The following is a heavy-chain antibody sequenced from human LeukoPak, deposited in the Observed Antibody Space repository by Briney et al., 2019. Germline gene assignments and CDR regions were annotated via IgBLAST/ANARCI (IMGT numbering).Heavy chain of an antibody. CDR3: AKDWELGS. CDR1: GDSISTNGYY. J-gene: IGHJ5*02. V-gene: IGHV4-61*08. Sequence: KPSETLSLTCTVSGDSISTNGYYWGWIRQPPGKGLEWIGNTYSSGGTNYNPSLKSRVTISLDTSKNQFSLKMSSVTAADTAVYYCAKDWELGSWGQGTLVTVSS. D-gene: IGHD1-26*01. CDR2: TYSSGGT.